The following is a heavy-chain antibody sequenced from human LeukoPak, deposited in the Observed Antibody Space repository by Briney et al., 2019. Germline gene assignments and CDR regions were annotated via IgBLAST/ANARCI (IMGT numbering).Heavy chain of an antibody. V-gene: IGHV1-18*01. J-gene: IGHJ5*02. CDR1: GYTFTSYG. D-gene: IGHD1-26*01. CDR2: ISAYNGNT. Sequence: ASVKVSCKASGYTFTSYGITWVRQAPGQGLEWMGWISAYNGNTKYVQKLQGRVTMTTDTSTSTAYMELRSLRSDDTAVYYCARDREWELHRFDPWGQGTLVTVSS. CDR3: ARDREWELHRFDP.